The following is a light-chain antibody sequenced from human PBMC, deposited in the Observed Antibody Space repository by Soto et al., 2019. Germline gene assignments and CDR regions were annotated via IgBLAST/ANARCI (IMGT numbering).Light chain of an antibody. CDR2: EGS. V-gene: IGLV2-23*01. Sequence: LTQPASVSGSPGQSITISCTGTSSDVGSYNLVSWYQQHPGKAPKLMIYEGSKRPSGVSNRFSGSKSGNTASLTISGLQAEDEADYYCCSYAGSSTSYVFGTGTKV. CDR1: SSDVGSYNL. CDR3: CSYAGSSTSYV. J-gene: IGLJ1*01.